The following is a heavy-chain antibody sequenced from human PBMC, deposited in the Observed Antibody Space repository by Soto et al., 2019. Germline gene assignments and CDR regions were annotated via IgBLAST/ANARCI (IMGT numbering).Heavy chain of an antibody. Sequence: PGGSLRLSCAASGFTFSGYWMHWVRQAPGKGLEWVSRIKSDGSGTTYADSVKGRFSISRDNAKNTVYLQMDSLRAEDTAVYYCAKDTVTAFDYWGQGTLVTVSS. D-gene: IGHD4-17*01. CDR1: GFTFSGYW. CDR2: IKSDGSGT. J-gene: IGHJ4*02. CDR3: AKDTVTAFDY. V-gene: IGHV3-74*03.